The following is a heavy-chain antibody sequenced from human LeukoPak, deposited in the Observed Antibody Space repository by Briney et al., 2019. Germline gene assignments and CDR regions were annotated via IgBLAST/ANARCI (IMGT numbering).Heavy chain of an antibody. CDR1: GFPFSSYS. J-gene: IGHJ3*02. D-gene: IGHD3-3*01. V-gene: IGHV3-69-1*01. CDR3: ARAHTIFWEFDAFDI. Sequence: PGGSLRLSCAASGFPFSSYSMNWVRQAPGKGLEWVSSITSSSTIYYAESVKGRFTISRDSAKNSLYLQMNSLRDEDTAVYFCARAHTIFWEFDAFDIWGRGTMVTVSS. CDR2: ITSSSTI.